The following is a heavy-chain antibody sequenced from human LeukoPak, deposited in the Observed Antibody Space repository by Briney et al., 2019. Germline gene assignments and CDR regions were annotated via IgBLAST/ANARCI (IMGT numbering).Heavy chain of an antibody. CDR1: GFTFSSYG. Sequence: GGTLRLSCAASGFTFSSYGMHWVRQAPGKGLEWVAFIRYDGSNKYYADSVKGRFTISRDNSKNTLYLQMNSLRAEDTAVYYCAKEHPPLGPEADWGQGTLVTVSS. J-gene: IGHJ4*02. D-gene: IGHD1-14*01. V-gene: IGHV3-30*02. CDR2: IRYDGSNK. CDR3: AKEHPPLGPEAD.